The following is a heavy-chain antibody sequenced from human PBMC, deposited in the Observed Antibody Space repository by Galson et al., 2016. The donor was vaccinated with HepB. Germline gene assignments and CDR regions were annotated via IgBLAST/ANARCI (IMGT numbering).Heavy chain of an antibody. J-gene: IGHJ4*02. Sequence: SETLSPTCAVSVSSITSGNWWGWVRQAPGKGREWIGEVHDSRTTNYNPSLKSRVTISKDQSKNQLSLILTSVTAADSAVCYCARERAKVIDYWGQGTLVTVSS. CDR1: VSSITSGNW. CDR3: ARERAKVIDY. D-gene: IGHD4/OR15-4a*01. V-gene: IGHV4-4*02. CDR2: VHDSRTT.